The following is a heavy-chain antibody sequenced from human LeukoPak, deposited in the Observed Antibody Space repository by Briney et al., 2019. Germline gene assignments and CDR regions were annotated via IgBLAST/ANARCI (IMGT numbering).Heavy chain of an antibody. CDR3: AKAGRSGWYPGWPFDI. CDR1: GFTFLTYA. D-gene: IGHD6-19*01. J-gene: IGHJ4*02. V-gene: IGHV3-23*01. Sequence: GGSLRLSCAASGFTFLTYAMSWVRQAPGKGLQWVSVIRDSGASTYYADSVKGRFTISRDNSKNTLYLQMNSLRAEDTAVYYCAKAGRSGWYPGWPFDIWGQGTLVTVSS. CDR2: IRDSGAST.